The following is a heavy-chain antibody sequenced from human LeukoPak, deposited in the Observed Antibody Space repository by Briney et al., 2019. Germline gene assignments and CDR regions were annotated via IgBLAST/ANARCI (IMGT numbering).Heavy chain of an antibody. D-gene: IGHD3-3*01. Sequence: GASVKVSCKASGGTFSSYAISWVRQAPGQGLEWMGGIIPIFGTANYAQKFQGRVTITADESTSTAYMELSSLRSEDTAVYYCARVGIEVLEWLPPGFLYYGMDVWGQGTTVTVSS. J-gene: IGHJ6*02. CDR1: GGTFSSYA. V-gene: IGHV1-69*01. CDR3: ARVGIEVLEWLPPGFLYYGMDV. CDR2: IIPIFGTA.